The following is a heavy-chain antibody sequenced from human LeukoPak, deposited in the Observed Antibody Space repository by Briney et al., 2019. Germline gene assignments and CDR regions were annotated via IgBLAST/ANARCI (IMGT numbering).Heavy chain of an antibody. D-gene: IGHD3-22*01. J-gene: IGHJ1*01. CDR1: GFTFSSYE. V-gene: IGHV3-48*03. Sequence: QSGGSLRLSCAASGFTFSSYEMNWVRQAPGKGLEWVSYISFSSSTIYYADSVKGRFTISRDNAKNSLYVQMNSLRAEDTAVYYCARGGYYDSSGYYYVGYFHHWGQGTLVTVSS. CDR2: ISFSSSTI. CDR3: ARGGYYDSSGYYYVGYFHH.